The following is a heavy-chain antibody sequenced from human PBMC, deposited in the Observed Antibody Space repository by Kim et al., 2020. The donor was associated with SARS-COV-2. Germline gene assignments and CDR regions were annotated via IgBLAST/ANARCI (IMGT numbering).Heavy chain of an antibody. CDR1: GFTFSSYD. V-gene: IGHV3-13*01. J-gene: IGHJ2*01. Sequence: GGSLRLSCAASGFTFSSYDMHWVRQATGKGLEWVSAIGTAGDTYYPGSVKGRFTISRENAKNSLYLQMNSLRAGDTAVYYCARESSLAVAFNGYFDLWGRGTLVTVSS. D-gene: IGHD6-19*01. CDR3: ARESSLAVAFNGYFDL. CDR2: IGTAGDT.